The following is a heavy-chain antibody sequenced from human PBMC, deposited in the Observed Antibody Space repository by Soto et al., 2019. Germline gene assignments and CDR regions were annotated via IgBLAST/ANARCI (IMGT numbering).Heavy chain of an antibody. CDR1: GGSISSYY. CDR2: IYYSGST. V-gene: IGHV4-59*08. J-gene: IGHJ6*03. CDR3: ARHVVVPADYYYYYYMDV. Sequence: SETLSLTCTVSGGSISSYYWSWIRQPPGKELEWIGYIYYSGSTNYNPSLKSRVTISVDTSKNQFSLKLSSVTAADTAVYYCARHVVVPADYYYYYYMDVWGKVTTVTVSS. D-gene: IGHD2-2*01.